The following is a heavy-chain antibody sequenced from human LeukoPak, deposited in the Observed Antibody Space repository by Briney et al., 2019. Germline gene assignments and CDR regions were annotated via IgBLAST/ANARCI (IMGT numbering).Heavy chain of an antibody. CDR1: GFTFDDYA. CDR2: IRWNSGSI. V-gene: IGHV3-9*01. CDR3: AKGVLLWFGELGY. D-gene: IGHD3-10*01. Sequence: GGSLRLSCAASGFTFDDYAMHWVRQAPGKGLEWVSGIRWNSGSIGYADSVKGRFTISRDNARNSLYLQMNSLRAEDTALYYCAKGVLLWFGELGYWGQGTLVTVSS. J-gene: IGHJ4*02.